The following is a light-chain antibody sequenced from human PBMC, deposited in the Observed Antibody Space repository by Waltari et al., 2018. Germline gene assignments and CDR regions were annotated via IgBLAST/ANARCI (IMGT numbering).Light chain of an antibody. CDR1: QSVSSSY. J-gene: IGKJ2*01. Sequence: EIVLTQSPGTLSLSPGERATLSCGASQSVSSSYLAGYQQKPGQGPRLLIYGASTRATGIPDRFSCSGSGTDFTLTISRLEPEDFAVYYCQQYGSSPRMYTFGQGTKLEIK. CDR3: QQYGSSPRMYT. CDR2: GAS. V-gene: IGKV3-20*01.